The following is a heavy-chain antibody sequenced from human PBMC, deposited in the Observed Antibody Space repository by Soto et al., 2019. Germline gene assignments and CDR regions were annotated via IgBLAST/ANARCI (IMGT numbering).Heavy chain of an antibody. J-gene: IGHJ5*02. CDR2: IIPIFGTA. CDR1: GGTFSSYA. V-gene: IGHV1-69*01. Sequence: QVQLVQSGAEVKKPGSSVKVSCTASGGTFSSYAISWVRQAPGQGLEWMGGIIPIFGTANYAQKFQGRVTITADESTSTAYMELSSVRFEDTAVYYCARDRHYYDSSGYYSNWFDPWGQGTLVTVSS. D-gene: IGHD3-22*01. CDR3: ARDRHYYDSSGYYSNWFDP.